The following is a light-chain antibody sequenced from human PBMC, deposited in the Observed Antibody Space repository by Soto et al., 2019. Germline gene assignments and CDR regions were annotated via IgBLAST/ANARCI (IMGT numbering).Light chain of an antibody. J-gene: IGLJ2*01. V-gene: IGLV2-11*01. CDR2: DVT. CDR1: SSDIGDYDY. Sequence: QSALTQPRSVSGSPGQSVTISCTATSSDIGDYDYVSWYQQHPGKAPRLMLYDVTKRPSGVPRRFSGSKSGYTASLTISGLQAEDEADYHCSSYTSSYTFVVFGGGIKLTVL. CDR3: SSYTSSYTFVV.